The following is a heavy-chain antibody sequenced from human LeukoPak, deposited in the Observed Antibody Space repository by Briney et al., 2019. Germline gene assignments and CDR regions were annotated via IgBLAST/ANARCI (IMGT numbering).Heavy chain of an antibody. CDR2: IYYSGST. CDR1: GGSISSSSYY. Sequence: SETLSLTCTVSGGSISSSSYYWGWIRQPPGKGLEWIGSIYYSGSTYYNPSLKSRVTISVDTSKNQFSLKLSSVTAADTAVYYCASSPSTVTTARFDYWGQGTLVTVSS. J-gene: IGHJ4*02. D-gene: IGHD4-17*01. V-gene: IGHV4-39*07. CDR3: ASSPSTVTTARFDY.